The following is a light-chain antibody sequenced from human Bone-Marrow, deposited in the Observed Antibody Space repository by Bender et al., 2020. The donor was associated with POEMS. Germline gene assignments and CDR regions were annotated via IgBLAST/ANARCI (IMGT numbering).Light chain of an antibody. V-gene: IGLV2-14*03. Sequence: QSALTQPASVSGSPGQSITISCTGTSSDVGGYNYVSWYQHHPGKAPKLMIYDFSYRPSWASNRFPGSKSGNTASLTISGLQAEDEADYYCSSYTSSSTLYVFGSGTKVTVL. CDR3: SSYTSSSTLYV. J-gene: IGLJ1*01. CDR2: DFS. CDR1: SSDVGGYNY.